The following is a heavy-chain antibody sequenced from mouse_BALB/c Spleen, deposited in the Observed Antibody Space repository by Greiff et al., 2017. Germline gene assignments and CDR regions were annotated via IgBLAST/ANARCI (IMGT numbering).Heavy chain of an antibody. CDR2: ISYDGSN. CDR3: ARYYYGSSLRAMDY. J-gene: IGHJ4*01. CDR1: GYSITSGYY. D-gene: IGHD1-1*01. V-gene: IGHV3-6*02. Sequence: EVQLVESGPGLVKPSQSLSLTCSVTGYSITSGYYWNWIRQFPGNKLEWMGYISYDGSNNYNPSLKNRISITRDTSKNQFFLKLNSVTTEDTATYYCARYYYGSSLRAMDYWGQGTSVTVSS.